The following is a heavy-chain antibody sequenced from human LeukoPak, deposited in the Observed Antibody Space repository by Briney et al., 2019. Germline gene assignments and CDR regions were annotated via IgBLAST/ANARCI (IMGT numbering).Heavy chain of an antibody. CDR1: GGSISGHY. Sequence: PSETLSLTCTVSGGSISGHYWIWIRQPPGKGLEWIGYISYSGSTNYNPSLKSRVTISVDTSKNQFSLKLSSVTAADTAEYYCARGYSYFDYWGQGTLVTVSS. J-gene: IGHJ4*02. V-gene: IGHV4-59*11. D-gene: IGHD5-24*01. CDR2: ISYSGST. CDR3: ARGYSYFDY.